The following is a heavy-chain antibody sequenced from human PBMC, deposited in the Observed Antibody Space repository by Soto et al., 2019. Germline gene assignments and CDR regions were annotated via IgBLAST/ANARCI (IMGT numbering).Heavy chain of an antibody. J-gene: IGHJ4*02. V-gene: IGHV1-69*06. CDR1: GGTFSSYA. Sequence: SVKVSCKASGGTFSSYAISWVRQAPGQGLEWMGGIIPIFGTANYAQKFQGRVTITADKSTSTAYMEPSSLRSEDTAVYYCARDWGGGPNYYFDYWGQGTLVTSPQ. CDR3: ARDWGGGPNYYFDY. D-gene: IGHD2-21*01. CDR2: IIPIFGTA.